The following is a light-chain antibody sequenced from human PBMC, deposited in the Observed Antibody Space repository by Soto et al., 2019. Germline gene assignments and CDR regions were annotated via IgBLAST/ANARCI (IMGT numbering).Light chain of an antibody. J-gene: IGKJ4*01. Sequence: DIVMTQSPDSLAVSLGERATINCKSSQSVLYSSDNKNYLAWYKQIPGQPPKLLIYWASTRESGVPERFRVSGSGTDFTLTISSLQAEDVAVYYCQQYYSVPLTFGGGTKVEIK. V-gene: IGKV4-1*01. CDR3: QQYYSVPLT. CDR2: WAS. CDR1: QSVLYSSDNKNY.